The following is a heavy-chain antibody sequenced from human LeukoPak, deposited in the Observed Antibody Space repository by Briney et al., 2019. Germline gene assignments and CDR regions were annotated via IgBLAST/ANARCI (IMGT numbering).Heavy chain of an antibody. Sequence: SETLSLTCTVSGGSISSYYWSWIRQAAGKGLEWIGRIYTSGSTNYNPSLKSRVTMSVDTSKNQFSLKLSSVTAADTAVYYCARDAYSSSWLDYYGMDVWGQGTTVTVSS. CDR2: IYTSGST. V-gene: IGHV4-4*07. J-gene: IGHJ6*02. CDR3: ARDAYSSSWLDYYGMDV. D-gene: IGHD6-13*01. CDR1: GGSISSYY.